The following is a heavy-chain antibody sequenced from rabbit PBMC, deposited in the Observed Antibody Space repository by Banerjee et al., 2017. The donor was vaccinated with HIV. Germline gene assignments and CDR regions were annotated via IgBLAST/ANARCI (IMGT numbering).Heavy chain of an antibody. Sequence: QEQLEESGGGLVKPGGTLTLTCKASGIDFSNYWMCWVRQAPGKGLEWIACINTSSGNTVYASWAKGRFTISKASWTTVTLQMTSLTAADTATYFCARHSSGDWSYFNLWGPGTLVTVS. D-gene: IGHD1-1*01. CDR2: INTSSGNT. CDR1: GIDFSNYW. J-gene: IGHJ4*01. V-gene: IGHV1S45*01. CDR3: ARHSSGDWSYFNL.